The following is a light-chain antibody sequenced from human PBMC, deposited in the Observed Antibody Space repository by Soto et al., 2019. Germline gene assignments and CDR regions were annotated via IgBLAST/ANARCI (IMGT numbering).Light chain of an antibody. CDR2: KNN. Sequence: SALTQPPSVSGAPGQTITMSCTGSGSNVGASYDVHWYQVLPGAGPRLLIYKNNNRPSGVPDRFSGSKSGTSASLAITGLRAEDEADYYCQSYDNILSGPLFGGGTKVTVL. CDR3: QSYDNILSGPL. V-gene: IGLV1-40*01. J-gene: IGLJ3*02. CDR1: GSNVGASYD.